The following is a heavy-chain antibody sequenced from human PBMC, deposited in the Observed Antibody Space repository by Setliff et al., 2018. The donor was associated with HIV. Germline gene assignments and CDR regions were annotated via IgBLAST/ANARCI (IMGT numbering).Heavy chain of an antibody. CDR2: ISATGTTV. CDR1: GFTFTDHS. D-gene: IGHD1-26*01. J-gene: IGHJ4*02. CDR3: VRDQLRWPERWDFDF. V-gene: IGHV3-48*01. Sequence: QPGGSLRLSCAASGFTFTDHSLHWVRQAPGEGLEWISYISATGTTVSYADSVRGRFIISRDSVRNEVYLQMKSLRVDDTALYYCVRDQLRWPERWDFDFWGQGTLVTVSS.